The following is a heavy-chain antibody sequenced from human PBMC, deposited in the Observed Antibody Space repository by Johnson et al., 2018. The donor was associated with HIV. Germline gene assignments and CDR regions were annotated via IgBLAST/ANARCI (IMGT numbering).Heavy chain of an antibody. CDR2: ISWNSGSI. J-gene: IGHJ3*02. CDR3: AKSRGGYSYGYDAFDI. CDR1: GFTFDDYA. Sequence: VQLVESGGSVVRRGGSLRLSCAASGFTFDDYAMHWVRQAPGKGLEWVSGISWNSGSIGYADSVKGRFTISRDNSKNTLFLQMNSLRTEDTALYYCAKSRGGYSYGYDAFDIWGQGTMVTVSS. D-gene: IGHD5-18*01. V-gene: IGHV3-9*01.